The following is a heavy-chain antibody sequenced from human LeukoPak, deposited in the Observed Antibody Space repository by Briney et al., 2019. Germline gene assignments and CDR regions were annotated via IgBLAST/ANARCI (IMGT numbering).Heavy chain of an antibody. CDR3: ASGAYSYYYMDV. CDR2: IYYSGST. CDR1: GGSITNYY. V-gene: IGHV4-59*01. Sequence: SETLSLTGTVSGGSITNYYWSWIRQPPGKGLEWIGYIYYSGSTNYNPSLKSRVTISVDTSKNQFSLKLSSVTAADTAVYYCASGAYSYYYMDVWGKGTTVTISS. J-gene: IGHJ6*03. D-gene: IGHD1-26*01.